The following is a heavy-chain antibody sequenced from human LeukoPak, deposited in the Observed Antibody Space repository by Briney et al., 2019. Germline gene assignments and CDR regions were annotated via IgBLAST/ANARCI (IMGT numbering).Heavy chain of an antibody. J-gene: IGHJ4*02. CDR2: INTNTGNP. CDR3: ARSGVEMATITLYYFDY. Sequence: ASVKVSCKASGYTFTSYAMNWVRQAPGQGLEWMGWINTNTGNPTYAQGFTGRFVFSLDTSVSTAYLQISSLKAEDTAVYYCARSGVEMATITLYYFDYWGQGTLVTVSS. D-gene: IGHD5-24*01. CDR1: GYTFTSYA. V-gene: IGHV7-4-1*02.